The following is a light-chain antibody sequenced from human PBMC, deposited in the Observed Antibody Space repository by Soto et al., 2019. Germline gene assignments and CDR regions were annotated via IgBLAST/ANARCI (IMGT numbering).Light chain of an antibody. Sequence: EVVLTQSPATLSLSPGERTTLSCTASQSVTTYLAWYQQKPGQAPRLLIYDASTRATGIPARFSGSGSGTDFTLTISSLEPEDFATYYCQKYNSAPPLTFGGGTKVELK. V-gene: IGKV3-11*01. J-gene: IGKJ4*01. CDR1: QSVTTY. CDR3: QKYNSAPPLT. CDR2: DAS.